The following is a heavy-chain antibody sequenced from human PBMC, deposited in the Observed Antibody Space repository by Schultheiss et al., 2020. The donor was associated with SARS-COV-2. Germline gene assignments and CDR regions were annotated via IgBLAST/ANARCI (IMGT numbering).Heavy chain of an antibody. CDR2: ISGSGGST. Sequence: GESLKISCAASGFTFNYYYMAWIRQAPGKGLEYVSAISGSGGSTYYADSVKGRFTISRDNAKNSLYLQMNSLRAEDTAVYYCARDIVVVPAATSGYMVVWGKGTTVTVSS. D-gene: IGHD2-2*01. CDR1: GFTFNYYY. CDR3: ARDIVVVPAATSGYMVV. J-gene: IGHJ6*03. V-gene: IGHV3-11*04.